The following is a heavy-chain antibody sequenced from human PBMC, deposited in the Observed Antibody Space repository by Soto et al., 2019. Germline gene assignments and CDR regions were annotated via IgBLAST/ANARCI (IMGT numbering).Heavy chain of an antibody. J-gene: IGHJ4*02. V-gene: IGHV3-30-3*01. CDR3: AREGAAACLFDY. CDR1: GFTFSSYA. Sequence: QVQLVESGGGVVQPGRSLRLSCAASGFTFSSYAMHWVRQAPGKGLEWVAVISYDGSNKYYADSVKGRFTISRDNSKNTLYLQMNSLRAEDTAVYYCAREGAAACLFDYWGQGTLVTVSS. D-gene: IGHD6-13*01. CDR2: ISYDGSNK.